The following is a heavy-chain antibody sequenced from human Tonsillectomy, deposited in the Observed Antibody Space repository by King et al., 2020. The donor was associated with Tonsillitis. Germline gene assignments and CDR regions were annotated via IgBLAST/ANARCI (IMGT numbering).Heavy chain of an antibody. Sequence: VQLVESGGGIVQPGGSLSLSCAASGYTFKRYCMHWVRQPPWKCMLWVARLNVAGSSTADADSRKVRFTISRDNAKNTVYPQMDSLRADDTAVYYCETHGGPVGWGQGTLVTVSS. D-gene: IGHD3-16*01. CDR1: GYTFKRYC. CDR3: ETHGGPVG. V-gene: IGHV3-74*01. CDR2: LNVAGSST. J-gene: IGHJ4*02.